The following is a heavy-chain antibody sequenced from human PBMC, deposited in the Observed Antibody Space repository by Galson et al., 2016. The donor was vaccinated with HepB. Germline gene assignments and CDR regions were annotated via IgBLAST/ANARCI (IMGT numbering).Heavy chain of an antibody. J-gene: IGHJ6*02. V-gene: IGHV4-61*10. CDR3: ARGPYWTDNSIGALDV. CDR1: GDPFSSDNYY. D-gene: IGHD2-8*02. Sequence: SETLSLTCTASGDPFSSDNYYWNWIRQPAGKGLEWIGRIYYSGSTNYNPSLKSRVPISAHTTKKQFSLKLNSVTAADTTVYYCARGPYWTDNSIGALDVWGQGTTVTVSS. CDR2: IYYSGST.